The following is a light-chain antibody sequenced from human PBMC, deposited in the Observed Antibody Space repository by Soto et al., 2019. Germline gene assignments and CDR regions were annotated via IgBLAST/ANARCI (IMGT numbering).Light chain of an antibody. CDR3: QQSYSTLLIT. J-gene: IGKJ5*01. Sequence: DIQMTQYPSSLSASVGDRVTITCRASQSISSYLNWLQQKPGKALKLLIYAASSLQSGVPSRFSGSGSGTDYTLTISSLQPEDFATYYCQQSYSTLLITFAQATRLEIK. CDR2: AAS. CDR1: QSISSY. V-gene: IGKV1-39*01.